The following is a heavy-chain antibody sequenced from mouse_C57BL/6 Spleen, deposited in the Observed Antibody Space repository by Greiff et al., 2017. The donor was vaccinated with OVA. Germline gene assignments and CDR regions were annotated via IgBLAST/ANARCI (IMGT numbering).Heavy chain of an antibody. Sequence: EADGGLVQPKGSLKLSCAASGFSFNTYAMNWVRQAPGKGLEWVARIRSKSNNYATYYADSVKDRFTISRDDSESMLYLQMNNLKTEDTAMYYCVRQGYSNYFAYWGQGTLVTVSA. CDR1: GFSFNTYA. D-gene: IGHD2-5*01. CDR3: VRQGYSNYFAY. V-gene: IGHV10-1*01. CDR2: IRSKSNNYAT. J-gene: IGHJ3*01.